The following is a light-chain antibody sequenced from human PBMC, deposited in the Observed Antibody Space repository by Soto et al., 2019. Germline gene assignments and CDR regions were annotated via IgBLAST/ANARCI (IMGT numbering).Light chain of an antibody. CDR3: QSYDSSLSGYV. CDR1: SSDVGGYNY. J-gene: IGLJ1*01. Sequence: QSVLTQPASVSGSPVQSITISFTVTSSDVGGYNYVSWYQQHPGKAPKLLIYEINTRPSGVSNRFSGSKSGNTASLTITGLQAEDEADYYCQSYDSSLSGYVFGTGTKVTVL. CDR2: EIN. V-gene: IGLV2-14*01.